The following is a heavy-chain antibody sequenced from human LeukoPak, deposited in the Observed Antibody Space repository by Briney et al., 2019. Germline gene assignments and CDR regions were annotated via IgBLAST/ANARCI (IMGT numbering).Heavy chain of an antibody. J-gene: IGHJ6*02. V-gene: IGHV1-69*13. CDR1: GNSISNYA. D-gene: IGHD3-16*01. CDR2: IIPMFDTA. CDR3: TTRACHAGGCSSSFYYYYGLHF. Sequence: WASVKVSCKASGNSISNYAVSWVRQAPGQGFEWMGGIIPMFDTADYAQKFQGRVTITADQSTSTTYMALSSLKSEDTATYYCTTRACHAGGCSSSFYYYYGLHFWGQGTTVSVSS.